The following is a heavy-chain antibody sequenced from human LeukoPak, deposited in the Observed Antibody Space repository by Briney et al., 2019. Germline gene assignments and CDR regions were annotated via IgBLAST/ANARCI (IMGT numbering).Heavy chain of an antibody. D-gene: IGHD1-1*01. Sequence: AGGSLRLSCAASGFTFSSYWMHWVRQAPGKGLVWVSRINSDGTNTNYADFVKGRFTISRDNAKNTLYLQMDSLRAEDTAVYYCANSPGSPNYWGQGTLVTVSS. CDR3: ANSPGSPNY. J-gene: IGHJ4*02. CDR1: GFTFSSYW. CDR2: INSDGTNT. V-gene: IGHV3-74*01.